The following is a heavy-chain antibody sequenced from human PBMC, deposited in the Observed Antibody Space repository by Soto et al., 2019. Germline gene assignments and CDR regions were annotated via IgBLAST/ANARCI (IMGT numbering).Heavy chain of an antibody. Sequence: GGSMRLYCAACGLTISSYGMHWVRKAPGKGPEWVAAISYDGSNKNYAASVKGRFTISRDNSKNTVYLQMNSLRAEDTAVYYCAKDTYYHDSSGYYIFDYWGQGTLVTVSS. D-gene: IGHD3-22*01. CDR1: GLTISSYG. CDR3: AKDTYYHDSSGYYIFDY. J-gene: IGHJ4*02. V-gene: IGHV3-30*18. CDR2: ISYDGSNK.